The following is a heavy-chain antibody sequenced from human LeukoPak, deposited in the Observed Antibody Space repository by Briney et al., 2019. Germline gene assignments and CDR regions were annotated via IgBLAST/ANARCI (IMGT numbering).Heavy chain of an antibody. J-gene: IGHJ6*02. Sequence: LSLTCTVSGGSISSSSYYWGWIRQPPGKGLEWVSYISSSSSTIYYADSVKGRFTISRDNAKNSLYLQMNSLRAEDTAVYYCARVPYDILTGYWIYGMDVWGQGTTVTVSS. CDR2: ISSSSSTI. CDR1: GGSISSSSYY. V-gene: IGHV3-11*04. CDR3: ARVPYDILTGYWIYGMDV. D-gene: IGHD3-9*01.